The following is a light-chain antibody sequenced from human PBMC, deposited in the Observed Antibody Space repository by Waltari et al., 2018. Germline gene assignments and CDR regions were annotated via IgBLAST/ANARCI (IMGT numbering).Light chain of an antibody. CDR2: RNN. CDR3: AAWDDSLSGVV. Sequence: VVTPPPSASGTPGQRVTLPCSRTRSNAGSKPVYSYQQYPGTAPKVLIYRNNQRPSGVPDRFSGSKSGTSASLAISGLRSEDEADYYCAAWDDSLSGVVFGGGTKLTVL. CDR1: RSNAGSKP. V-gene: IGLV1-47*01. J-gene: IGLJ2*01.